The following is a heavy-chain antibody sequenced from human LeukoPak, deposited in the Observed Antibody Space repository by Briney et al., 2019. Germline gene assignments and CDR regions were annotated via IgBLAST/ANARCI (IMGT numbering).Heavy chain of an antibody. Sequence: GGSLRLSCAASGFTLSSYAMSWVRQAPGKGLEWVSAISGSGGSTYYADSVKGRFTISRDNSKNTLYLQMNSLRAEDTAVYYCAKGTYDYVWGSYRPRRSYYFDYWGQGTLVTVSS. CDR1: GFTLSSYA. CDR3: AKGTYDYVWGSYRPRRSYYFDY. V-gene: IGHV3-23*01. D-gene: IGHD3-16*02. CDR2: ISGSGGST. J-gene: IGHJ4*02.